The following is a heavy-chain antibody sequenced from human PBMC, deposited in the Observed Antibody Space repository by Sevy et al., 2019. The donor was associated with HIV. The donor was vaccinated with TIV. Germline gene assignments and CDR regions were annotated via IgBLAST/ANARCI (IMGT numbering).Heavy chain of an antibody. D-gene: IGHD6-6*01. CDR1: GYTFTSYY. J-gene: IGHJ3*02. CDR2: INPSGGST. CDR3: ARDLWQDSSSSIPGEAFDI. V-gene: IGHV1-46*01. Sequence: ASVKVSCKASGYTFTSYYMHWVRQAPGQGLEWMGIINPSGGSTSYAQKFQGRVTMTRATSTSTAYMELSSLRSEDTAVYYCARDLWQDSSSSIPGEAFDIWGQGTMVTVSS.